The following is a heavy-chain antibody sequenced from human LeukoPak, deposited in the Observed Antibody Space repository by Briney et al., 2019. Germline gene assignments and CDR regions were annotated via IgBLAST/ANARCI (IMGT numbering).Heavy chain of an antibody. J-gene: IGHJ5*02. CDR2: INPSGGST. D-gene: IGHD3-10*01. V-gene: IGHV1-46*01. Sequence: GASVKVSCKASGYTFTSYYMHWVRQAPGQGLEWTGIINPSGGSTSYAQKFQGRVTLTRDMSTSTDYMELRSLKSEDTAVYYCARDNSVGDIAWWFDPWGQGTLVTVSS. CDR3: ARDNSVGDIAWWFDP. CDR1: GYTFTSYY.